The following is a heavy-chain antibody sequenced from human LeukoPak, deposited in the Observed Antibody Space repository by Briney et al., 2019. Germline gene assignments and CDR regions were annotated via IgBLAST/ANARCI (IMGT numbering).Heavy chain of an antibody. J-gene: IGHJ4*02. CDR2: ISYDGSNK. CDR3: AREVPPLVVAATNGGYFDY. CDR1: GFTFSSYA. V-gene: IGHV3-30-3*01. D-gene: IGHD2-15*01. Sequence: GGSLRLSCAASGFTFSSYAMHWVRQAPGKGLEWVAVISYDGSNKYYADSVKGRFTISRDNSKNTLYLQMNSLRAEDTAVYYCAREVPPLVVAATNGGYFDYWGQGTLVTVSS.